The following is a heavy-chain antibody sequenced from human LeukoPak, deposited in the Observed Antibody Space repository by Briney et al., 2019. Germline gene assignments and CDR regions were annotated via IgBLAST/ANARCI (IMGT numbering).Heavy chain of an antibody. CDR1: GGSFSGYY. V-gene: IGHV4-34*01. CDR3: GTSRSSYYYYGMDV. D-gene: IGHD1-1*01. CDR2: INHSGST. J-gene: IGHJ6*02. Sequence: SETLSLTCAVYGGSFSGYYWSWVRQPPGKGLEWIGEINHSGSTNYNPSLKSRVTISVDTSKNQFSLKLSSVTAADTAVYYCGTSRSSYYYYGMDVWGQGTTVTVSS.